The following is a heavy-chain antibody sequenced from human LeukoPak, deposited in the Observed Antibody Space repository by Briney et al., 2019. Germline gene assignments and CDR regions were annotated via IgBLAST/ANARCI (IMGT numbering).Heavy chain of an antibody. Sequence: SETLSLTCAVYGGSFSGYYWSWIRQPPGKGLEWIGEINHSGSTNYNPSLKSRVTISVDTSKNQFSLKLSSVTAADTAVYYCARILRYYYYGMDVWGQGTTVTVSS. CDR1: GGSFSGYY. J-gene: IGHJ6*02. V-gene: IGHV4-34*01. CDR2: INHSGST. CDR3: ARILRYYYYGMDV. D-gene: IGHD2-15*01.